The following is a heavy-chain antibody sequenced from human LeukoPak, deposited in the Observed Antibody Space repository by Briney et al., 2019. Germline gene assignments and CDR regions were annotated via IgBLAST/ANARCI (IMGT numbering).Heavy chain of an antibody. V-gene: IGHV4-59*01. CDR3: ARAVAYYYDSSGYRFDAFDI. CDR1: GGSISSYY. D-gene: IGHD3-22*01. CDR2: IYYSGST. J-gene: IGHJ3*02. Sequence: PSETLSLTCTVSGGSISSYYWSWLRQPPGKGLEWIGYIYYSGSTNYNPSLTSRVTISVDTSKNQFSLKLSSVTAADTAVYYCARAVAYYYDSSGYRFDAFDIWGQGTMVTVSS.